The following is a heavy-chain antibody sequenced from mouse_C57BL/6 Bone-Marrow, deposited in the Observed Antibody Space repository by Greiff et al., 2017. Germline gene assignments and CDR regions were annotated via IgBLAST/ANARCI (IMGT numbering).Heavy chain of an antibody. Sequence: QVQLQQSDAELVKPGASVKISCKVSGYTFTDHTIHWMKQRPEQGLEWIGYIYPRDGITKYNEKFKGKATLTADKSSSTAYMQLNSLTSEDSAVYFCARLGYYYDLVSPYYFDYWGQGTTLTVSS. V-gene: IGHV1-78*01. CDR1: GYTFTDHT. CDR2: IYPRDGIT. CDR3: ARLGYYYDLVSPYYFDY. D-gene: IGHD2-4*01. J-gene: IGHJ2*01.